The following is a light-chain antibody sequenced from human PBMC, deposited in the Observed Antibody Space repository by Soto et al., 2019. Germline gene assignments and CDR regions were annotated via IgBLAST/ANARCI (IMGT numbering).Light chain of an antibody. V-gene: IGKV3-20*01. CDR2: GAS. Sequence: EIVFTQSPCTLSLSPGERATLSFRSSQSVSSSYLAWYQQKPGQAPRLLIYGASSRATGIPDRFSGSGSGTDFTLTISRLEPEDFAVYYCQQYGGSFRVFGPGTKVDIK. J-gene: IGKJ3*01. CDR3: QQYGGSFRV. CDR1: QSVSSSY.